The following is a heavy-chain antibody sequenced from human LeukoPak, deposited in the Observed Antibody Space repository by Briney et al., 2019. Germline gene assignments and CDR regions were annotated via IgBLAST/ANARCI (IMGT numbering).Heavy chain of an antibody. D-gene: IGHD5-12*01. Sequence: GGSLRLSCAASGFTVSSNYMSWVRQAPGKGLEWVSVIYSGGTTYYADSVKGRFSISRDNSKNTLYLQMNSLRAEDTAVYYCARGYSGYDPFDYWGQGTLVTVSS. CDR3: ARGYSGYDPFDY. V-gene: IGHV3-66*01. CDR2: IYSGGTT. J-gene: IGHJ4*02. CDR1: GFTVSSNY.